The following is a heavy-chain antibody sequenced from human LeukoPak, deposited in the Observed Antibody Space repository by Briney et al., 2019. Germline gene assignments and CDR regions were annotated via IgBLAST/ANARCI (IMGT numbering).Heavy chain of an antibody. J-gene: IGHJ6*03. Sequence: GGSLRLSCAASGFTFSGSAMHWVRQASGKGLEWVGHIRSEPNGYETAYAASVKGRFTISRDDSKDTAFLQMNSLKTEDTAVYYCTRQLPGPPGSYYYLDVWGKGTTVTVSS. CDR3: TRQLPGPPGSYYYLDV. CDR2: IRSEPNGYET. D-gene: IGHD1-14*01. CDR1: GFTFSGSA. V-gene: IGHV3-73*01.